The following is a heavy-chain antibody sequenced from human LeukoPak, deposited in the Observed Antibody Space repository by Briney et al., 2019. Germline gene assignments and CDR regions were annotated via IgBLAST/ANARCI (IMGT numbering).Heavy chain of an antibody. J-gene: IGHJ4*02. CDR3: ARGKARWEPKTSYFDY. Sequence: ASVKVSCKASGYTFSSYDINWVRQATGQGLEWMGWMNPNSGNTGHAQKFQGRVTMTRNTSISTAYMELSSLRSDDTAVYYCARGKARWEPKTSYFDYWGQGSLVTVSS. CDR2: MNPNSGNT. D-gene: IGHD1-26*01. CDR1: GYTFSSYD. V-gene: IGHV1-8*01.